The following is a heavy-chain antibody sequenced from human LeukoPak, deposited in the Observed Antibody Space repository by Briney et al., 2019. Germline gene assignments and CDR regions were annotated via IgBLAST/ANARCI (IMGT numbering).Heavy chain of an antibody. CDR1: GFTFSTYG. J-gene: IGHJ6*03. Sequence: GESLRLSCAASGFTFSTYGIHWVRQAPGKGLEWVALIRYGGSNTYYADSVRGRFTVSRDNSKSTLYLQMNSVRLADTAMYWCAKGQPYSDLWCCSSDYMDVWGKGTTGTVFS. D-gene: IGHD3-3*01. CDR2: IRYGGSNT. CDR3: AKGQPYSDLWCCSSDYMDV. V-gene: IGHV3-30*02.